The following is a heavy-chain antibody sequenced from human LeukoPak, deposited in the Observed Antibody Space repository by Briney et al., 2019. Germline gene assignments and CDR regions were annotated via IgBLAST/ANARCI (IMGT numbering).Heavy chain of an antibody. CDR2: ISWYSGSI. J-gene: IGHJ2*01. CDR1: GFTFEDYG. D-gene: IGHD1-26*01. CDR3: AKDISSGELQRTWYFDL. Sequence: ALRPLRGAFGFTFEDYGLHWVRRAPGKGVGGGSGISWYSGSISYADSVKGRFTISRDNAKNSLYLQMNSLSAEDTALYHCAKDISSGELQRTWYFDLWGRGTLVTVSS. V-gene: IGHV3-9*01.